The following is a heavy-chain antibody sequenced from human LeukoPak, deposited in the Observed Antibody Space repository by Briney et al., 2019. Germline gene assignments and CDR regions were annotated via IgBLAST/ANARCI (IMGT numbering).Heavy chain of an antibody. J-gene: IGHJ4*02. CDR3: ARVLGTGGYFYPDF. V-gene: IGHV3-48*03. CDR2: ISSSGSTI. CDR1: GSTFSSYE. D-gene: IGHD2-8*02. Sequence: TGGSLRLSCAASGSTFSSYEMNWVRQAPGKGLEWVSYISSSGSTIYYADSVKGRFTISRDNAKNSMYLQMSSLRAEDTAVYYCARVLGTGGYFYPDFWGQGTLVTVSS.